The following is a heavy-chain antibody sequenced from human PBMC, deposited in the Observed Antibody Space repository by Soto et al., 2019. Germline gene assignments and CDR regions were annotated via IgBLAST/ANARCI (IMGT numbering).Heavy chain of an antibody. CDR3: ARGGSDNTSGWDF. Sequence: EVQLLESGGGLVQPGGSLRLSCAASGFTFSSYAMSWVRQAPGKGLEWVSAITESGGTTYYADSVKGRFTISRDNSKNMAYLQMTSLRAEDTALYYCARGGSDNTSGWDFWGQGTLVTVAT. V-gene: IGHV3-23*01. J-gene: IGHJ4*02. CDR2: ITESGGTT. D-gene: IGHD2-2*02. CDR1: GFTFSSYA.